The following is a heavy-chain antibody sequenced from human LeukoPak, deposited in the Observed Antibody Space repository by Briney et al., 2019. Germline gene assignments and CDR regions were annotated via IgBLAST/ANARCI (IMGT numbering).Heavy chain of an antibody. Sequence: SETLSLTCTVSGGSISSYYWSWIRQPPGKGLEWIGYIYYSGSTNYNPSLKSRVTISVDTSKNQFSLKLSSVTAADTAVYYRARGFEETTVIAYYFDYWGQGTLVTVSS. D-gene: IGHD4-17*01. J-gene: IGHJ4*02. CDR2: IYYSGST. CDR3: ARGFEETTVIAYYFDY. V-gene: IGHV4-59*01. CDR1: GGSISSYY.